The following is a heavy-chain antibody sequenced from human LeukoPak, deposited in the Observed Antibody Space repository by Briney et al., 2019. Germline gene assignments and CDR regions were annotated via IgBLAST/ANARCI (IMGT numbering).Heavy chain of an antibody. J-gene: IGHJ4*02. Sequence: WGSLRLSCAASGFTVSRYYMSWVRQAPGKGLEWVASIYSGRTTYYADTVKSRFTISRDNAKNTLYLQINSLRAADTAIYYCARDRAAGKFYFDYWGQGILVTVSS. D-gene: IGHD6-13*01. CDR1: GFTVSRYY. CDR2: IYSGRTT. V-gene: IGHV3-53*01. CDR3: ARDRAAGKFYFDY.